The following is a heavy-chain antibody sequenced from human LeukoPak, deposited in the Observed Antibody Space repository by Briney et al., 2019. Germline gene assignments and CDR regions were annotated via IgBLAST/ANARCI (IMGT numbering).Heavy chain of an antibody. J-gene: IGHJ4*02. CDR2: IYYNGNT. D-gene: IGHD3-22*01. Sequence: SETLSLTCTVSGVSISSSYWSWIRQPPGKGLEWIGYIYYNGNTNHNPSLKSRVTISIDTSKNQFSLKLSSVTAADTAVYYCARGYFDNSGYSNPFDYWGQGTLVTVSS. V-gene: IGHV4-59*01. CDR3: ARGYFDNSGYSNPFDY. CDR1: GVSISSSY.